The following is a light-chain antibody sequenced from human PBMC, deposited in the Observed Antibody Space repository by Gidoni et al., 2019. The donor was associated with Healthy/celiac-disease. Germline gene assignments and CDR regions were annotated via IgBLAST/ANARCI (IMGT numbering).Light chain of an antibody. Sequence: DIQMTQSPSSLSASVGDRVTITCRASQSISSYLNLYQQKPGKAPKLLIYAASSLQSGVPSRFSGSGSGTDFTLTISSLQPEDFATYYCQQSDSTTLTFGGGTKVEIK. CDR3: QQSDSTTLT. J-gene: IGKJ4*01. V-gene: IGKV1-39*01. CDR1: QSISSY. CDR2: AAS.